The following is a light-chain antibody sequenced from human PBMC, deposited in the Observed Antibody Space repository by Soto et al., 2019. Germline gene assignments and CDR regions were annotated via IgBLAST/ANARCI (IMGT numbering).Light chain of an antibody. Sequence: IVMTQSPATLSVSPGERATLSCRASESVSSNLAWYQRRPGQAPRLLIYGASTRATGIPARFSGSGSGTEFTLTISILQSEDFAVYYCQQYNNWPPWTFGQGTKVEVK. CDR1: ESVSSN. CDR2: GAS. J-gene: IGKJ1*01. V-gene: IGKV3-15*01. CDR3: QQYNNWPPWT.